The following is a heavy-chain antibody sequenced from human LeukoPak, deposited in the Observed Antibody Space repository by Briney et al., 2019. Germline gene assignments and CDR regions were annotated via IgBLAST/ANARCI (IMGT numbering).Heavy chain of an antibody. CDR1: RFTFSSYA. V-gene: IGHV3-23*01. CDR2: ISGSGGST. D-gene: IGHD6-19*01. Sequence: GGSLRLSCAASRFTFSSYAMSWVRQAPGKGLEWVSAISGSGGSTYYADSVKGRFTISRDNSKNTLYLQMNSLRAEDTAVYYCAKDHPGYSSGDNLDYWGQGTLVTVSS. CDR3: AKDHPGYSSGDNLDY. J-gene: IGHJ4*02.